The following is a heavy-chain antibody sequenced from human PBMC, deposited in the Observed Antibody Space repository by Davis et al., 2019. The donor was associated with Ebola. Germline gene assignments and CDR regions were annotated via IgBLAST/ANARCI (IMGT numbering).Heavy chain of an antibody. V-gene: IGHV1-46*01. CDR2: INPSGGST. D-gene: IGHD5-12*01. CDR3: ARDRVATFGY. J-gene: IGHJ4*02. CDR1: GYTFTSYY. Sequence: ASVKVSCKASGYTFTSYYMHWVRQAPGQGLEWMGIINPSGGSTSYAQKFQGRVTMTRDTSTSTVYMELSRLRSDDTAVYYCARDRVATFGYWGQGTLVTVSS.